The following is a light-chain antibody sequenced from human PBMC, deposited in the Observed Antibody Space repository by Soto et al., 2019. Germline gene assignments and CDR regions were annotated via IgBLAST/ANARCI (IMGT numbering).Light chain of an antibody. J-gene: IGKJ4*01. CDR2: AAS. V-gene: IGKV1-39*01. CDR3: QQYTKLPLP. Sequence: IQMTQSPSSLSASIGDRVTITCQASQTVNTYLHWYQQKPGKAPKLLIYAASSLQSGVPSRFSGSGSGTDFTLTISSLQPEDSAVYHCQQYTKLPLPFGGGTKVDIK. CDR1: QTVNTY.